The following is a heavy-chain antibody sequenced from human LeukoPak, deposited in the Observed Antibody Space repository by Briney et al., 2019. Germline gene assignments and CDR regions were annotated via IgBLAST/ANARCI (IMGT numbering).Heavy chain of an antibody. V-gene: IGHV3-48*03. CDR1: GFTFSSYE. CDR3: ARDLALSQYYYDPINHFDY. Sequence: GGSLRLSCAASGFTFSSYEMNWVRQAPGKGLEWVSYISSSGSTIYYADSVKGRFTISRDNSKNTLYLQMNSLRSEDTAVYYCARDLALSQYYYDPINHFDYWGQGTLVTVSS. CDR2: ISSSGSTI. D-gene: IGHD3-22*01. J-gene: IGHJ4*02.